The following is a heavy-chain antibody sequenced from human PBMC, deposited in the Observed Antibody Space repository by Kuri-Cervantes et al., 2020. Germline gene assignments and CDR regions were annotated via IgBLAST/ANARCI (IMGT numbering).Heavy chain of an antibody. Sequence: ASVKVSCKASGYTFTSYCMHWVRQAPGQGLEWMGIINPSGGSTSYAQKFQGRVTMTEDTSTDTAYMELSSLRSEDTAVYYCVTLRITMRVADDGFDIWGQGTMVTVSS. J-gene: IGHJ3*02. V-gene: IGHV1-46*01. CDR2: INPSGGST. CDR1: GYTFTSYC. D-gene: IGHD3-22*01. CDR3: VTLRITMRVADDGFDI.